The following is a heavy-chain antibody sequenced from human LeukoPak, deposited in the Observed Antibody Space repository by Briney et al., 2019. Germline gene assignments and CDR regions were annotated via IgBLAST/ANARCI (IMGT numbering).Heavy chain of an antibody. CDR2: ISYDGSDK. CDR1: GFTFTNYG. V-gene: IGHV3-30*18. J-gene: IGHJ4*02. D-gene: IGHD3-22*01. CDR3: AKGIDSSGYWADY. Sequence: GGSLRLSCAASGFTFTNYGMHWVRQAPGKGLEWVALISYDGSDKNYADSVKGRFTISRDNSKNTLYMQTNSLRAEDTAVYYCAKGIDSSGYWADYWGQGTLVTVSS.